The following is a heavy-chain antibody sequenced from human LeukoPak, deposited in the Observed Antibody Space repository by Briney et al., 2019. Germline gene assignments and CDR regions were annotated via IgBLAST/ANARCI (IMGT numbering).Heavy chain of an antibody. D-gene: IGHD3-10*01. Sequence: PGGSLRLSCAASGFTFSSYSMNWVRQAPGKGLEWVSSISSSSSYIFYADSVKGRFTISRDNAKNSLFLRMISLRAEDTAVYYCASGITIRDLDYWGQGTLVTVSS. V-gene: IGHV3-21*01. CDR3: ASGITIRDLDY. CDR1: GFTFSSYS. CDR2: ISSSSSYI. J-gene: IGHJ4*02.